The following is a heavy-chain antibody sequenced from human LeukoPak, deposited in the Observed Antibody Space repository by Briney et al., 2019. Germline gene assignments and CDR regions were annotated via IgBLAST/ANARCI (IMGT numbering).Heavy chain of an antibody. CDR2: INWNGVRE. CDR1: GFTFEDYG. Sequence: GGSLRLSCAASGFTFEDYGMGWVRQGPGKGLEWVSGINWNGVREGYADSVKGRFTISRDNAEKSLYLQMNSLKVEDTGFYYCARGHDSSGFHAFDPWGQGTLVTVSS. CDR3: ARGHDSSGFHAFDP. D-gene: IGHD3-22*01. J-gene: IGHJ5*02. V-gene: IGHV3-20*04.